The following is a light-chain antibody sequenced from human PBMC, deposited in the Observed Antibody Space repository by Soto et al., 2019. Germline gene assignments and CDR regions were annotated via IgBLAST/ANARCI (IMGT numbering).Light chain of an antibody. CDR2: DAS. CDR1: QDISNY. J-gene: IGKJ2*01. Sequence: DIQMTQSPSSLSASVGDRVTITCQASQDISNYLNGYQQKPGKPPKLLIYDASTLETGVPSRFSGSGSGTDFTFTISSLQPEDIATYYCQQYDKLPPYAFGHGTKLEIK. CDR3: QQYDKLPPYA. V-gene: IGKV1-33*01.